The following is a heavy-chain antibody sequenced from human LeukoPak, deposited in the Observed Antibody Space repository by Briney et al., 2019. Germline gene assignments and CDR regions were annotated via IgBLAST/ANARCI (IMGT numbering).Heavy chain of an antibody. Sequence: PGGSLRLSCAASGFSFSTYWMHWVRQAPGKGLVWVSRISSDGINTNYADSVKGRFTISRDNAKNTLYLRMNSLRPEDTAVYYCVLLSLTPGWGQGTLVTVSS. CDR1: GFSFSTYW. CDR3: VLLSLTPG. D-gene: IGHD3-10*01. V-gene: IGHV3-74*01. J-gene: IGHJ4*02. CDR2: ISSDGINT.